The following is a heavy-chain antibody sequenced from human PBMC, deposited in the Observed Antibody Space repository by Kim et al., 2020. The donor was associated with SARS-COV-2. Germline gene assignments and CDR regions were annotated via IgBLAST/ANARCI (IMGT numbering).Heavy chain of an antibody. CDR3: ARGEVGYYYGSGSYYNEARYYYYGMDV. CDR1: GFTVSSNY. J-gene: IGHJ6*02. D-gene: IGHD3-10*01. CDR2: IYSGGST. Sequence: GGSLRLSCAASGFTVSSNYMSWVRQAPGKGLEWVSVIYSGGSTYYADSVKGRFTISRDNSKNTLYLQMNSLRAEDTAVYYCARGEVGYYYGSGSYYNEARYYYYGMDVWGQGTTVTVSS. V-gene: IGHV3-66*01.